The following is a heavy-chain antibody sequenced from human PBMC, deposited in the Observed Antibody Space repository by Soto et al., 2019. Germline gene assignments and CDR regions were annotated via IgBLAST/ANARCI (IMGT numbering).Heavy chain of an antibody. CDR2: IYYSGST. V-gene: IGHV4-59*08. J-gene: IGHJ3*02. D-gene: IGHD6-13*01. CDR3: ARRYSNPFDI. Sequence: TLSLTCTVSGGSISSYYWSWIRQPPGKGLEWIGYIYYSGSTNYNPSLKSRVTISVDTSKNQFSLKLSSVTAADTAVYYCARRYSNPFDIWGQGTMVPVSS. CDR1: GGSISSYY.